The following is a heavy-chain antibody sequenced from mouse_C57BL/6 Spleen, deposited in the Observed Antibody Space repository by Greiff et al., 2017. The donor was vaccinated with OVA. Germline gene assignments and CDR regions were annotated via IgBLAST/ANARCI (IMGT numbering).Heavy chain of an antibody. CDR3: ARGLLRGPFDY. CDR2: ISYDGSN. D-gene: IGHD1-1*01. Sequence: EVQLQQSGPGLVKPSQSLSLSCSVTGYSITSGYYWNWIRQFPGNQLEWMGYISYDGSNNYNPSLKNRNSITRDTSKNPFFLKLNSVTTEDTATYYCARGLLRGPFDYWGQGTTRTVSS. V-gene: IGHV3-6*01. CDR1: GYSITSGYY. J-gene: IGHJ2*01.